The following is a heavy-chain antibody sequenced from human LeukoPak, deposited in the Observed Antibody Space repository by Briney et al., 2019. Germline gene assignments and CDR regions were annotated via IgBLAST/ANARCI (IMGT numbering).Heavy chain of an antibody. D-gene: IGHD1-26*01. CDR3: AKHSVGATGGDAFDI. Sequence: GDPLTISYAFSGFTFSDYVMIWVRQAPRRGLEWISSITGSGGDSSYADSVKRRFAISRDNSKDTLYLQMSSLRAEDTAVYYCAKHSVGATGGDAFDIWGQGTMVTVSS. V-gene: IGHV3-23*01. J-gene: IGHJ3*02. CDR2: ITGSGGDS. CDR1: GFTFSDYV.